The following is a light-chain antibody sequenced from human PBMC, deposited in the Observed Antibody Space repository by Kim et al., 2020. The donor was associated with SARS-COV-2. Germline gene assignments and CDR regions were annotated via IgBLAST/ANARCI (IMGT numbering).Light chain of an antibody. CDR1: QSISTH. CDR3: QHRSNWPPHT. Sequence: LSPGESAPLSCRASQSISTHLTWYQQRPGQAPRLLIYDASNRATGIPPRFSGAGSGADFTLTINSLEPEDFAVYFCQHRSNWPPHTFGQGTKLEIK. J-gene: IGKJ2*01. CDR2: DAS. V-gene: IGKV3-11*01.